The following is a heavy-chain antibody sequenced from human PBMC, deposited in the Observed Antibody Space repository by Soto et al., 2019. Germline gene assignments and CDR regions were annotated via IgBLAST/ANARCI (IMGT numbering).Heavy chain of an antibody. D-gene: IGHD2-21*02. J-gene: IGHJ3*02. CDR2: IYYSGST. V-gene: IGHV4-59*01. CDR3: AGVSTAKNAFDI. CDR1: GGSISSYY. Sequence: SAPLSLTCTVSGGSISSYYWSWIRQPPGKGLEWIGYIYYSGSTNYNPSLKSRVTISVDTSKNQFSLKLSPVTAADTAVYYCAGVSTAKNAFDIWGQGTMVTVSS.